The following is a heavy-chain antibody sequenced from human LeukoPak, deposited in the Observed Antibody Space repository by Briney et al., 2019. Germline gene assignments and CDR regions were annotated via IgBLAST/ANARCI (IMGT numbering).Heavy chain of an antibody. Sequence: SETLSLTCAVYGGSFSGYYWSWIRQPPGKGLEWIGEINHSGSTNYSPSLKSRVTISVDTSKNQFSLKLSSVTAADTAVYYCARVTGSVVVPAAIVPLYYYYGMDVWGQGTTVTVSS. D-gene: IGHD2-2*01. CDR2: INHSGST. V-gene: IGHV4-34*01. CDR3: ARVTGSVVVPAAIVPLYYYYGMDV. J-gene: IGHJ6*02. CDR1: GGSFSGYY.